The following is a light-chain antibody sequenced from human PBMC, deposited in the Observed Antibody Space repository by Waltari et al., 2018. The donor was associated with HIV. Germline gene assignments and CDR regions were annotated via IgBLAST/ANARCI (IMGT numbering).Light chain of an antibody. V-gene: IGKV1-39*01. CDR1: QNITTS. CDR2: AAS. J-gene: IGKJ1*01. Sequence: IQITQSPSSSSASFGDSVTLSCRASQNITTSLSWYQQKLGRAPPVLIFAASNLQTGVPSRCSGSGSGTLFTLTISDLQREDFATYYCQQSYTTPRTFGQGTKVQIK. CDR3: QQSYTTPRT.